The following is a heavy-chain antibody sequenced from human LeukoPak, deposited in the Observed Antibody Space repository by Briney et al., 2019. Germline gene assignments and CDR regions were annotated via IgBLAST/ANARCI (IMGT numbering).Heavy chain of an antibody. D-gene: IGHD2-2*01. V-gene: IGHV4-30-4*01. Sequence: SQTLSLTCTVSGGSISSGDYYWSWIRQPPGKGLEWIAYIHYSGITSYNTSLKSRVTISVGTSKNQFSLKLNSVTAADTAVYYCARNAARDCTSTACWPRWFDPWGQGTLVTVSS. CDR3: ARNAARDCTSTACWPRWFDP. CDR1: GGSISSGDYY. J-gene: IGHJ5*02. CDR2: IHYSGIT.